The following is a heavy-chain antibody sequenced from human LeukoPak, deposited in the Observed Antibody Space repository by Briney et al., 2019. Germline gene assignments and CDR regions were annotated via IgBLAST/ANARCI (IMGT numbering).Heavy chain of an antibody. D-gene: IGHD6-19*01. CDR2: INPKSGGT. CDR1: GYTFTGYY. V-gene: IGHV1-2*02. J-gene: IGHJ5*02. Sequence: GASVKVSCKASGYTFTGYYMHWVRQAPGQGLEWKGWINPKSGGTNYAQKFQGRVTMTRDTSISTAYMELSRLRSDDTAVYYCARDGPYSSGWYSRFDPWGQGTLVTVSS. CDR3: ARDGPYSSGWYSRFDP.